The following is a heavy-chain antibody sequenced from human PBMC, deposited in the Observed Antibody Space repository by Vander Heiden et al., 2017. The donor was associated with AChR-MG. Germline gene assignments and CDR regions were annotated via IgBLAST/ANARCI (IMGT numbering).Heavy chain of an antibody. Sequence: QVQLVESGGGVVQPGRSLRLSSAASGFTFSSYGMHWVRQAPGKGLEWVAVISYDGSNKYYADSVKGRFTISRDNSKNTLYLQMNSLRAEDTAVYYCAKDEATVTTIVLIDYWGQGTLVTVSS. D-gene: IGHD4-17*01. CDR2: ISYDGSNK. CDR1: GFTFSSYG. CDR3: AKDEATVTTIVLIDY. V-gene: IGHV3-30*18. J-gene: IGHJ4*02.